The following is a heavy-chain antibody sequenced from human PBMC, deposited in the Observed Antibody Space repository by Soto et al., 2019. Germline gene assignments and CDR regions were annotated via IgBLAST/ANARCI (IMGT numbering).Heavy chain of an antibody. CDR3: ARGRYYDFWSGYYGPYYYGMDV. CDR1: GYTFTSYD. V-gene: IGHV1-8*01. D-gene: IGHD3-3*01. J-gene: IGHJ6*02. Sequence: ASVKVSCKASGYTFTSYDINWVRQATGQGLEGMGWMNPNSGNTGYAQKFQGRVTMTRNTSISTAYMELSSLRSEDTAVYYCARGRYYDFWSGYYGPYYYGMDVWGQGTTGTVS. CDR2: MNPNSGNT.